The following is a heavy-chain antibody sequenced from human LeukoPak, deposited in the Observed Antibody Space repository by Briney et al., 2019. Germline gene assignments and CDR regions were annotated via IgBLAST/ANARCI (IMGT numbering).Heavy chain of an antibody. CDR1: GGSISSYY. D-gene: IGHD1-1*01. J-gene: IGHJ2*01. CDR2: IYYSGST. V-gene: IGHV4-59*08. Sequence: SETLSLTCTVSGGSISSYYWSWIRQPPGKGLEWIGYIYYSGSTNYSPSLKSRVTISVDTSKNQFSLKLSSVTAADTAVYYCARHQNDWYFDLWGRGTLVTVSS. CDR3: ARHQNDWYFDL.